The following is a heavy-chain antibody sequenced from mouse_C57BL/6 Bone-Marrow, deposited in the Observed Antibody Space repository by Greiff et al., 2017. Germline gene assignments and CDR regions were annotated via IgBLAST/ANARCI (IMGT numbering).Heavy chain of an antibody. V-gene: IGHV1-55*01. CDR3: ARSPSGDYAMDY. CDR1: GYTFTCYW. CDR2: IYPGSGST. D-gene: IGHD2-10*02. J-gene: IGHJ4*01. Sequence: QVQLQQPGAELVKPGASVKMSCKASGYTFTCYWITWVKQRPGQGLEWIGDIYPGSGSTNYNEKFKSKATLTVDTSSSTAYMQLSSLTSENSAVYYCARSPSGDYAMDYWGQGTSVTVSS.